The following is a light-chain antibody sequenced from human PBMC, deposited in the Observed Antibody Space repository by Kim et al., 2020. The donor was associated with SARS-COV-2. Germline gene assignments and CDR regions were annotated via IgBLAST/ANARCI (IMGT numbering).Light chain of an antibody. J-gene: IGLJ2*01. V-gene: IGLV1-40*01. CDR2: VNN. Sequence: VTISCTGNSFSIGAGYDVHWYQQLPGKAPKLLIYVNNNRPSGVPDRFSASRSGTSASLVISELQAEDEADYYCQSYDNTVTGWTVFGGRTK. CDR3: QSYDNTVTGWTV. CDR1: SFSIGAGYD.